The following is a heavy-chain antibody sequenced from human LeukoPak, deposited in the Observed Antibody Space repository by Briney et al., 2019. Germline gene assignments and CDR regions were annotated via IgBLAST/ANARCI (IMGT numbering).Heavy chain of an antibody. D-gene: IGHD3-10*01. Sequence: SETLSLTCAVSGGSISSGGYSWSWIRQPPGKGLEWIGHIYHSGSTYYNPSLKSRVTISVDRSKNQFSLKLSSVTAADTAVYYCARGYGSGTANFDYWGQGTLVTVSS. CDR3: ARGYGSGTANFDY. V-gene: IGHV4-30-2*01. CDR1: GGSISSGGYS. CDR2: IYHSGST. J-gene: IGHJ4*02.